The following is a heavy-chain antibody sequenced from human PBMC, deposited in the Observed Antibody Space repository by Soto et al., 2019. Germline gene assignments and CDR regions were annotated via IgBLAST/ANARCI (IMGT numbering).Heavy chain of an antibody. D-gene: IGHD1-26*01. CDR3: PTALRYSGAGAGAFDI. V-gene: IGHV3-15*01. J-gene: IGHJ3*02. CDR1: GFTFSNAW. CDR2: IKSKTDGETT. Sequence: NPGGSLRLSCAASGFTFSNAWMSWVRQAPGKGLEWVGRIKSKTDGETTDYAAPVKGRFTISRDDSESTLFLQMNSLKTEDTAVYYCPTALRYSGAGAGAFDIWGQGTMVTVSS.